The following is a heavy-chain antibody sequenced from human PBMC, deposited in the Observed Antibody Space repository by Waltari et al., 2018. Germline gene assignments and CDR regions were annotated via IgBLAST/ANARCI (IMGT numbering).Heavy chain of an antibody. D-gene: IGHD4-17*01. V-gene: IGHV5-51*03. CDR1: GYTFSTYW. CDR3: ARGPTDYADGFDY. Sequence: EVQLVQSGAEVKQPGETLKISCKGSGYTFSTYWIGWVRQMPGKGLEWMVIIYSGDRGDSYTRYSPSFQGQVTISAGRSISTAYLQWSSLKAADTAMYYCARGPTDYADGFDYWGQGTLVTVSS. J-gene: IGHJ4*02. CDR2: IYSGDRGDSYT.